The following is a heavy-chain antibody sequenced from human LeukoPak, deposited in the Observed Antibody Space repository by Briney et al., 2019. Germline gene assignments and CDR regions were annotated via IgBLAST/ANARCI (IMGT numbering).Heavy chain of an antibody. CDR2: MNPNSGNT. Sequence: GESLKISCKGSGYTFTSYDINWVRQATGQGLEWMGWMNPNSGNTGYAQKFQGRVTITRNTSISTAYMELSSLRSEDTAVYYCARGSGVTTPHDYWGQGTLVTVSS. CDR1: GYTFTSYD. CDR3: ARGSGVTTPHDY. D-gene: IGHD4-17*01. J-gene: IGHJ4*02. V-gene: IGHV1-8*03.